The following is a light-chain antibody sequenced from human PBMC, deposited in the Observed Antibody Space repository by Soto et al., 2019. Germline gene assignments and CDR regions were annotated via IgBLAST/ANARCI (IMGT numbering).Light chain of an antibody. CDR3: QQYFTSPWT. J-gene: IGKJ1*01. CDR2: WAS. CDR1: QSILDRSKNKYY. Sequence: DIVMTQSPDSLAVSLGERATFNCKSSQSILDRSKNKYYLTWYQQKSGQPPKLLIYWASLREPGVPDGFTGSGSGTDFTLTISSLQAEDVAIYYCQQYFTSPWTFGQGTKVEI. V-gene: IGKV4-1*01.